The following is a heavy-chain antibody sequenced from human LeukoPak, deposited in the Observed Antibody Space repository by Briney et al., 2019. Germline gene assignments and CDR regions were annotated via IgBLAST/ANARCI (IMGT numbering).Heavy chain of an antibody. Sequence: GGSLTLSCAASGFTFSSYVMHLLRPAPGKGLEWVAVISYDGSNKYYAVSVKGRFTISRDNSKSTLYVQMNSLRAEDTAVYYCARDSAYGSGSYYSWGQGTLVTVSS. CDR3: ARDSAYGSGSYYS. CDR1: GFTFSSYV. D-gene: IGHD3-10*01. CDR2: ISYDGSNK. J-gene: IGHJ4*02. V-gene: IGHV3-30*04.